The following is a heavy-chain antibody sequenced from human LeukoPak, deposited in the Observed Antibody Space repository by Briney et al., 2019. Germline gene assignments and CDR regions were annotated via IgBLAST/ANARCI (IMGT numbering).Heavy chain of an antibody. Sequence: PGGSLRLSCAASGFTFSSYAMSWVRQAPGKGLEWVSAISGSGGSTYYADSVKGRFTISRDNSKNTLYLQMNSLRAEDTAVYYCAKGLDIVVVVAAGGYDYWGQGTLVTVSS. D-gene: IGHD2-15*01. CDR3: AKGLDIVVVVAAGGYDY. CDR1: GFTFSSYA. V-gene: IGHV3-23*01. CDR2: ISGSGGST. J-gene: IGHJ4*02.